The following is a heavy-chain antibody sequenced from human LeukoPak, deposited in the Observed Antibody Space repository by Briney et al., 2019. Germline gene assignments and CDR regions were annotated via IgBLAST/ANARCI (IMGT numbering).Heavy chain of an antibody. J-gene: IGHJ4*02. CDR2: ISSNGGST. V-gene: IGHV3-64D*06. CDR3: VKADSSGFGGQTDY. D-gene: IGHD6-19*01. CDR1: GITFSSYA. Sequence: GGSLRLSCSASGITFSSYAMHWVRQAPGKGLEYVSAISSNGGSTYYADSVKGRFTISRDNSKNTLYLQMSSLRAEDTAVYYCVKADSSGFGGQTDYWGQGTLVTVSS.